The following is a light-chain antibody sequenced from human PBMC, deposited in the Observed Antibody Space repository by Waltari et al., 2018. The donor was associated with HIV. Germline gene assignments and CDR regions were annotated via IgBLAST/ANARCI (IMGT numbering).Light chain of an antibody. V-gene: IGLV3-1*01. Sequence: SYELTQPPSVSVSPGQTASITCPGDELGDRYACWYQQKPGQSPLLVIYQDTKRPSGIPGRFSGSNSGNTATLTIIGTQAMDEADYYWKARDSSTVVFGGGTKLTVL. CDR2: QDT. J-gene: IGLJ2*01. CDR3: KARDSSTVV. CDR1: ELGDRY.